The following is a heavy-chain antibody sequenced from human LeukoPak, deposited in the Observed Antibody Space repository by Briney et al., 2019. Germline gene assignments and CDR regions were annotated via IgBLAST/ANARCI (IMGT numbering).Heavy chain of an antibody. Sequence: GESLKISCNGSGYSFTSYWIGWVRQIPGKGLEWMGIIYPGDSDTRYSPSFQGQVTISADKSISTAYLQWSSLKASDTAMYYCARLPYYYDSSGYYTDYWGQGTLVTVSS. CDR1: GYSFTSYW. J-gene: IGHJ4*02. V-gene: IGHV5-51*01. D-gene: IGHD3-22*01. CDR3: ARLPYYYDSSGYYTDY. CDR2: IYPGDSDT.